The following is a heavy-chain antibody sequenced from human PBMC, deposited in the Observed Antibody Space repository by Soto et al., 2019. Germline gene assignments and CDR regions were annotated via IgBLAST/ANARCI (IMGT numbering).Heavy chain of an antibody. D-gene: IGHD1-26*01. J-gene: IGHJ5*02. CDR3: VMTIVGATKGGWFDP. CDR1: GFTFRSYT. V-gene: IGHV3-23*01. Sequence: EVQLSESGGGLVQPGGSLRLSCAASGFTFRSYTMSWVRQAPGKGLEWVSSFSGRDATTYYADSVKGRFTISRDNSKNTLYLQMNSLRAEDTALYFCVMTIVGATKGGWFDPWGQGALVTVSS. CDR2: FSGRDATT.